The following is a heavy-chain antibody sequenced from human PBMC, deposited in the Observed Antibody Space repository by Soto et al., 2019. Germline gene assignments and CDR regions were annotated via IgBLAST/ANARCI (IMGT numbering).Heavy chain of an antibody. J-gene: IGHJ4*02. CDR3: AHAYGGRSLY. CDR1: GFSLTTDRVG. V-gene: IGHV2-5*02. CDR2: ISWDDSK. D-gene: IGHD1-26*01. Sequence: QITLKESGPTLVKPTQTLTLTCTFSGFSLTTDRVGVGWIRQPPEEALEWLAVISWDDSKTYRPSLESRLTITRDTSKNQVALTMPNMDSLDTATYYCAHAYGGRSLYWGQGTLVTVSS.